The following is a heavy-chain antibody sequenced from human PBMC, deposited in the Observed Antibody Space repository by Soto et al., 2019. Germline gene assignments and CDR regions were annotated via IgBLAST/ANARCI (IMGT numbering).Heavy chain of an antibody. CDR1: CFSITNYY. D-gene: IGHD6-19*01. Sequence: PSETLSLTCTVPCFSITNYYWTWIRQPPGQGLELIGYIYYSGNTNYNPSLRSRVSISVDTSKKQFSLRLSSVTAADTAVYYCARAASSAWIFDYWGRG. CDR3: ARAASSAWIFDY. V-gene: IGHV4-59*01. J-gene: IGHJ4*02. CDR2: IYYSGNT.